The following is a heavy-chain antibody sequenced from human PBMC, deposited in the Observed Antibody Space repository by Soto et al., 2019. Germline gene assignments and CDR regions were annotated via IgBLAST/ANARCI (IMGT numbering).Heavy chain of an antibody. CDR1: GYTFTSYG. CDR3: ARDRYYGSWSRPSEGNYYYYMDG. CDR2: ISAYNGNT. Sequence: ASVKVSCPASGYTFTSYGISWVRQAPGQGLEWMGWISAYNGNTNYAQKLQGRVTMTTDTSTSTAYMELRSLRSDDTAVYYCARDRYYGSWSRPSEGNYYYYMDGCGKGTTVTVSS. V-gene: IGHV1-18*01. J-gene: IGHJ6*03. D-gene: IGHD3-10*01.